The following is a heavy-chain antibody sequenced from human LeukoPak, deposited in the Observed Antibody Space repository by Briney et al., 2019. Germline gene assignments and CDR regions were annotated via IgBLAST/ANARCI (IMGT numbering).Heavy chain of an antibody. J-gene: IGHJ3*02. CDR1: GYTLTELS. CDR3: ATDYATLRAFVI. V-gene: IGHV1-24*01. Sequence: ASVKVSCKVSGYTLTELSMHWVRQAPGKGLESMGGFDPEDGETIYAQKFQGRVTMTEDTSTDTAYMELSSLRSEDTAVYYCATDYATLRAFVIWCQGTMVTVSS. D-gene: IGHD1-1*01. CDR2: FDPEDGET.